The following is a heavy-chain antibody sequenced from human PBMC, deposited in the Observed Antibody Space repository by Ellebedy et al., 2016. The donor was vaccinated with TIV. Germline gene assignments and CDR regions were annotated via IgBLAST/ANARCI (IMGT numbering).Heavy chain of an antibody. Sequence: GGSLRLXXAASGFTFSTYWMSWVRQAPGKGLEWVANVRQDENEIHYVGSVKGRFTISRDNAQNSLYLQMNSLRAEDTAVYYCVSQYGRPQNYWGQGTLVTVSS. CDR1: GFTFSTYW. CDR2: VRQDENEI. CDR3: VSQYGRPQNY. V-gene: IGHV3-7*01. D-gene: IGHD6-6*01. J-gene: IGHJ4*02.